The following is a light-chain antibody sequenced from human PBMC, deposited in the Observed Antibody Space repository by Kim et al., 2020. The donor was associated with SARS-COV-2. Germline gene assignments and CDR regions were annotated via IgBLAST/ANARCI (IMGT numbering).Light chain of an antibody. Sequence: EIVMTQSPATLSVSPGERVTLPCRASQSVSSNLAWYQQKPGQAPRLLIYGASTRATGIPARFSGSGSGTEFTLTISSLQSEDFAVYYCQQYNNWQTFGQGTKVEIK. CDR2: GAS. J-gene: IGKJ1*01. V-gene: IGKV3-15*01. CDR3: QQYNNWQT. CDR1: QSVSSN.